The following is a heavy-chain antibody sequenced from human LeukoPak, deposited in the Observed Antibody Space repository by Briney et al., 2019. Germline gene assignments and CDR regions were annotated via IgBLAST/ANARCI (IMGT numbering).Heavy chain of an antibody. D-gene: IGHD6-13*01. J-gene: IGHJ4*02. V-gene: IGHV3-74*01. CDR3: VRGVSGGFNY. CDR2: INTDGSTT. Sequence: GGSLRLSCAASGFTFTRNWLNWGRQAPGKGLVWVSRINTDGSTTSYADSLRGRFTISRDNAKNTLYVQMSSLRVEDTAVYYCVRGVSGGFNYGGKGTLVTVSS. CDR1: GFTFTRNW.